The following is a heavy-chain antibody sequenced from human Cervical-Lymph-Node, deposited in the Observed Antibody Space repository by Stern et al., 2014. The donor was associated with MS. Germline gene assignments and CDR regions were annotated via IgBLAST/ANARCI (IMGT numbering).Heavy chain of an antibody. CDR1: GYSFTGYY. CDR2: INPNSGDT. Sequence: VQLVESGAEVQKPGASMKVSCKASGYSFTGYYLHWVRQAPGQGPELMGRINPNSGDTNYAQNFQDRVTMTRDTSISTVYMELSRLRSDDTAVYYCARGPWVTIVYPYAFDMWGQGTMLTVSS. D-gene: IGHD4-17*01. CDR3: ARGPWVTIVYPYAFDM. V-gene: IGHV1-2*06. J-gene: IGHJ3*02.